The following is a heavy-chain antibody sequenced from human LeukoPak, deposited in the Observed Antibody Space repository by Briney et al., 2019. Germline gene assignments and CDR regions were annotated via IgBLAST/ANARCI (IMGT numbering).Heavy chain of an antibody. V-gene: IGHV3-30*18. CDR3: AKSGFPDIVAVPAAILFFDY. CDR2: ISYDGSNK. CDR1: GFTFSSYG. D-gene: IGHD2-2*02. Sequence: QPGRSLRLSCAASGFTFSSYGMHWVRQAPGKGLEWVAVISYDGSNKYYADSVKGRFTISRDNSKNTLYLQMNSLRAEDTAVYYCAKSGFPDIVAVPAAILFFDYWGQGNLVTVSS. J-gene: IGHJ4*02.